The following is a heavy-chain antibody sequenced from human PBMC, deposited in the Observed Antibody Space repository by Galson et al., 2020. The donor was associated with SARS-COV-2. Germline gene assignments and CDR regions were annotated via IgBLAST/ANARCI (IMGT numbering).Heavy chain of an antibody. Sequence: GESLKISCAASGFIFSKYDMSWVRQAPGKGLEWVEAISGNGENTYYGDFVKGRLTISRDNSKNLVVLQMNSLRVEDTAVYFCAKEALEVGPSHVASCGQVTLVTVSS. CDR1: GFIFSKYD. J-gene: IGHJ1*01. V-gene: IGHV3-23*01. CDR2: ISGNGENT. D-gene: IGHD2-15*01. CDR3: AKEALEVGPSHVAS.